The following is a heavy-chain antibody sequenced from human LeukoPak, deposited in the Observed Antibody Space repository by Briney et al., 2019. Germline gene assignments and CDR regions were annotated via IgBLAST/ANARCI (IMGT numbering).Heavy chain of an antibody. V-gene: IGHV1-2*06. D-gene: IGHD3-22*01. CDR2: INPNSGGT. Sequence: GGSVKVSCKASGYTFTGYYMHWWRQAPGQGLEWMGRINPNSGGTNYAQKFQGRVTMTRDTSISTAYMELSRLRSDDTAVYYCARTLVYYYDSSGYPLDYWGQGTLVTVSS. J-gene: IGHJ4*02. CDR1: GYTFTGYY. CDR3: ARTLVYYYDSSGYPLDY.